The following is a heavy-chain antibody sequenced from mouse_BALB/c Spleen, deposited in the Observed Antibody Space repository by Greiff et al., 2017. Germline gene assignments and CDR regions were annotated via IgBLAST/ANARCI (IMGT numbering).Heavy chain of an antibody. V-gene: IGHV5-4*02. CDR3: ARGWGLRRTYYYAMDY. Sequence: EVQGVESGGGLVKPGGSLKLSCAASGFTFSDYYMYWVRQTPEKRLEWVATISDGGSYTYYPDSVKGRFTISRDNAKNNLYLQMSSLKSEDTAMYYCARGWGLRRTYYYAMDYWGQGTSVTVSS. CDR2: ISDGGSYT. CDR1: GFTFSDYY. J-gene: IGHJ4*01. D-gene: IGHD2-4*01.